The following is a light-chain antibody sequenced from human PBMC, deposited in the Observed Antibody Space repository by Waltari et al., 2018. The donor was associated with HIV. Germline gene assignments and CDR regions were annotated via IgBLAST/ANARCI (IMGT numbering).Light chain of an antibody. CDR2: HVS. CDR1: SSGVGGYNY. V-gene: IGLV2-14*01. CDR3: SSYISSNMLL. J-gene: IGLJ2*01. Sequence: QSALTQPASVSASPGQSITISCTETSSGVGGYNYVSWYQQHPGQAPKLMIYHVSHRPSGVSSRFSGSKSGNTASLTISGLQAEDEAHYYCSSYISSNMLLFGGGTKVTVL.